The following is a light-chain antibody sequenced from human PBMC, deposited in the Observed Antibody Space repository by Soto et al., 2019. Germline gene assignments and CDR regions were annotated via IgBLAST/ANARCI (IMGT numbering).Light chain of an antibody. CDR2: AAS. Sequence: DIQLTQSPSFLSASVGDRVTITCLASQGLSSDLAWYQQKPGKAPKLLIYAASTLQSGVPSRFSGSGSGTEFTLTITSLQPEDFATYYCQQRNSYPITFGQGTRLEIK. CDR1: QGLSSD. V-gene: IGKV1-9*01. J-gene: IGKJ5*01. CDR3: QQRNSYPIT.